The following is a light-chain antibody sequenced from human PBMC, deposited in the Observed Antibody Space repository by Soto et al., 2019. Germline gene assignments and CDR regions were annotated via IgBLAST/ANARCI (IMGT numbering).Light chain of an antibody. CDR1: SSNIGAGYE. Sequence: QSVRTQPPSVSEAPGQRVTISCTGRSSNIGAGYEAHWYQQVPGTAPKLLIYENNNRPSGVPDRFSGSKSGTSASLAITGLQAEDEAEDNCQSYDSSLSGYVSGTGTK. V-gene: IGLV1-40*01. J-gene: IGLJ1*01. CDR2: ENN. CDR3: QSYDSSLSGYV.